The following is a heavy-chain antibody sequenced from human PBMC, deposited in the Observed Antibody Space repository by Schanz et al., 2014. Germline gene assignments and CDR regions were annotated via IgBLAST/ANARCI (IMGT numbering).Heavy chain of an antibody. CDR2: INPNSGET. D-gene: IGHD5-12*01. Sequence: QVQLVQSGPAVKKPGASMKVSCLASGYSFTEYFLHWVRQAPGQGLEWMGWINPNSGETNYEQKFKGRVTLNSATSISTAFMELSGLTSDDTATYFCARARYTGYDCSGYWGQGTLLIVSS. J-gene: IGHJ4*02. CDR3: ARARYTGYDCSGY. CDR1: GYSFTEYF. V-gene: IGHV1-2*02.